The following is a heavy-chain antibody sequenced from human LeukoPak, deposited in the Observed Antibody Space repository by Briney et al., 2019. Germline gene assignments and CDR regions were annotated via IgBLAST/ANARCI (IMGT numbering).Heavy chain of an antibody. V-gene: IGHV4-39*02. Sequence: SETLSLTCTVSGGSIRSSSYYWGWIRQPPGKGLEWIGSIYYSGSTNYNPSLKSRVTISVDTSKNQFSLKLSSVTAADTAVYYCAREAGSYDSSGYYSLYYSFDYWGQGTLVTVSS. D-gene: IGHD3-22*01. CDR3: AREAGSYDSSGYYSLYYSFDY. CDR1: GGSIRSSSYY. CDR2: IYYSGST. J-gene: IGHJ4*02.